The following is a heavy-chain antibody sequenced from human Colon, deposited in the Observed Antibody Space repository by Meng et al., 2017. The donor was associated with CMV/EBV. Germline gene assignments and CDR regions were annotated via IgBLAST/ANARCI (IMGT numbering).Heavy chain of an antibody. CDR1: FTFSNYG. V-gene: IGHV3-30*03. Sequence: FTFSNYGLHWVRQAPGKGLEWVTFISVDGTNKYYADSVKGRFTISRDNSKDTLYLQLNSLRVEDTAVYYCVRDPVGCSGRSCYFDSWGQGTLVTVSS. CDR2: ISVDGTNK. D-gene: IGHD2-15*01. CDR3: VRDPVGCSGRSCYFDS. J-gene: IGHJ4*02.